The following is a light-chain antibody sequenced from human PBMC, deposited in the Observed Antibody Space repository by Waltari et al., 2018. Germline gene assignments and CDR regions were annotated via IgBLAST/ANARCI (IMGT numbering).Light chain of an antibody. J-gene: IGKJ1*01. CDR3: QQYHNWRT. V-gene: IGKV3-15*01. Sequence: EIVLTQSPATLSVSPEERASLSCRASHTISTNLAWYQQKPGQAPRLLMYGATTRATGIPARFSGSGSGTEFTLTISSLQSEDFGVYYCQQYHNWRTFGQGTRVEVK. CDR2: GAT. CDR1: HTISTN.